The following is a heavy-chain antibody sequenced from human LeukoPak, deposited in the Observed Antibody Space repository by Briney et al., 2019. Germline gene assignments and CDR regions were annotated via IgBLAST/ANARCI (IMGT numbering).Heavy chain of an antibody. J-gene: IGHJ3*02. CDR3: ARDKVFSATKDIVVVPAAIPDAFDI. CDR2: INPNSGST. CDR1: GYTFTGYY. Sequence: ASVKVSCKASGYTFTGYYMHWVRQAPGQGLEWMGWINPNSGSTNYAQKFQGRVTMTRDTSISTAYMELSRLRSDDTAVYYCARDKVFSATKDIVVVPAAIPDAFDIWGQGTMVTVSS. V-gene: IGHV1-2*02. D-gene: IGHD2-2*01.